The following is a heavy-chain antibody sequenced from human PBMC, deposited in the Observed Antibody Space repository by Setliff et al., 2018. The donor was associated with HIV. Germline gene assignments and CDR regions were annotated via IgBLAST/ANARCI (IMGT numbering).Heavy chain of an antibody. CDR1: GYTFTGYF. V-gene: IGHV1-2*02. CDR2: INPNSGDT. Sequence: RASVKVSCKASGYTFTGYFMHWVRQAPGQGLEWMAWINPNSGDTNYAQKFQGRVTMTRDTSISTAYMELNSLRSDDTAVYYCATAGGRSWFDPWGPGTLVTV. CDR3: ATAGGRSWFDP. D-gene: IGHD3-16*01. J-gene: IGHJ5*02.